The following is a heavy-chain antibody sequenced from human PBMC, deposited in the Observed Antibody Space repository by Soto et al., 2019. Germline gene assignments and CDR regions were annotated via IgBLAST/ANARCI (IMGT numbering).Heavy chain of an antibody. CDR1: GGTFSSYA. CDR3: ARDGMVRGPGGMDV. Sequence: ASVKVSCKASGGTFSSYAISWVRQAPGQGLEWMGGIIPIFGTADYAQKFQGRVTITADESTGTAYMELSSLRSEDTAVYYCARDGMVRGPGGMDVWGQGTTVTV. V-gene: IGHV1-69*13. CDR2: IIPIFGTA. J-gene: IGHJ6*02. D-gene: IGHD3-10*01.